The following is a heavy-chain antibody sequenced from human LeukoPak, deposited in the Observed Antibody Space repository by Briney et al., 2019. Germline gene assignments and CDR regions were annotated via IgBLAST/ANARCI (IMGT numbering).Heavy chain of an antibody. D-gene: IGHD4-17*01. CDR2: IASDGSKK. CDR1: GFTFSRDA. J-gene: IGHJ4*02. Sequence: GSLKLFFSASGFTFSRDAMDWGRQAPGKGLEGGAVIASDGSKKYYADSVKGRFTISRDNSKNTLYLQMNSLRAEDTAVYYCAKKFTGTTVISGDYFDYWGQGTLVTVSS. V-gene: IGHV3-30-3*02. CDR3: AKKFTGTTVISGDYFDY.